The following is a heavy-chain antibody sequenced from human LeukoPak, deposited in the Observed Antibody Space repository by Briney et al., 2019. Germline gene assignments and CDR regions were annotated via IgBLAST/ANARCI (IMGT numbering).Heavy chain of an antibody. CDR2: IFYSGST. V-gene: IGHV4-39*01. J-gene: IGHJ4*02. Sequence: SETLSLTCTVSGGSISSSSYYWGWIRQPPGKGLEWIGSIFYSGSTYYNPSLKSRVTISVDTSKNQFSLKLSSVTAADTAVYYCAKVGSSGWLPFDYWGQGTLVTVSS. D-gene: IGHD6-19*01. CDR1: GGSISSSSYY. CDR3: AKVGSSGWLPFDY.